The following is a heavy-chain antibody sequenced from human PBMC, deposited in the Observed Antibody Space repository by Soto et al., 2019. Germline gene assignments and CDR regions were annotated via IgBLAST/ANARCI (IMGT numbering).Heavy chain of an antibody. CDR2: IYYSGST. CDR3: ARVRRVYGSGSYFDY. CDR1: GGSVSSGSYY. Sequence: QVQLQESGPGLVKPSETLSLTCTVSGGSVSSGSYYWSWIRQPPGKGLEWIGYIYYSGSTNYNPSLKSRVTISVDTSKNQFSRKLSSVTAADTAVYYCARVRRVYGSGSYFDYWGQGTLVTVSS. J-gene: IGHJ4*02. V-gene: IGHV4-61*01. D-gene: IGHD3-10*01.